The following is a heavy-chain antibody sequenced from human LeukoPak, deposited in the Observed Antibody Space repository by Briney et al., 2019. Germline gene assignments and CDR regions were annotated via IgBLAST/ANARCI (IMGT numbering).Heavy chain of an antibody. CDR2: INSDGSST. D-gene: IGHD4-17*01. Sequence: GGSLRLSCAASGFTFSSYWMHWVRQAPGKGLVWVSRINSDGSSTSYADSVKGRSAISRDNAKNTLYLQMNSLRAEDTAVYYCARAKVPYGDYYGFDPWGQGTLVTVSS. CDR3: ARAKVPYGDYYGFDP. J-gene: IGHJ5*02. CDR1: GFTFSSYW. V-gene: IGHV3-74*01.